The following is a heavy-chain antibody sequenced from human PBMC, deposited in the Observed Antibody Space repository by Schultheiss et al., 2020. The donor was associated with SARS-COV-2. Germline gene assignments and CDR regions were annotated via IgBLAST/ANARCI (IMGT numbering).Heavy chain of an antibody. V-gene: IGHV4-34*01. CDR2: INHSGST. J-gene: IGHJ5*02. CDR3: ARGTNWFDP. CDR1: GGSFSGYY. Sequence: SQTLSLTCAVYGGSFSGYYWTWIRQPPGKGLEWIGEINHSGSTNYNPSLKSRVTISVDTSKNQFSLKLSSVTAADTAVYYCARGTNWFDPWGQGTLVTVSS.